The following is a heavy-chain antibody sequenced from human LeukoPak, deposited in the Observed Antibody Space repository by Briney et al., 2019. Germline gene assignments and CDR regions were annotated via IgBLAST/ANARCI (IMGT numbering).Heavy chain of an antibody. D-gene: IGHD6-13*01. CDR2: IYSGGST. J-gene: IGHJ4*02. CDR1: GFTVSSNY. V-gene: IGHV3-53*01. Sequence: PGGSLRPSCAASGFTVSSNYMSWVRQAPGKGLQWVSVIYSGGSTYYADSVKGRFTISRDNSKNTLYLQMNSLRAEDTAVYSCATLGYSSSWSFDYWGQGTLVTVSS. CDR3: ATLGYSSSWSFDY.